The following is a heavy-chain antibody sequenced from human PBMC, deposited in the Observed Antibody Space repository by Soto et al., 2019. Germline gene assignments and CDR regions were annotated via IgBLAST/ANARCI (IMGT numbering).Heavy chain of an antibody. J-gene: IGHJ4*02. V-gene: IGHV1-69*02. D-gene: IGHD3-10*01. CDR2: VIPMLSMS. CDR1: GDTFSSYT. Sequence: QVHLVQSGVEVKKPGSSVKVSCKASGDTFSSYTINWVRQAPGLGLEWMGRVIPMLSMSNYALKFQGRVTMTADRSTNTAYMELSSLRSEDTATYYCARSDGSGSRAFDSWGQGALVTVSS. CDR3: ARSDGSGSRAFDS.